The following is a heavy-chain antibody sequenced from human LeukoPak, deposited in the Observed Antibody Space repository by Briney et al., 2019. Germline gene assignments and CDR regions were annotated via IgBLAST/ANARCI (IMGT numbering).Heavy chain of an antibody. CDR2: ISSSSSYI. CDR3: ARAVNSGSYVLDY. Sequence: PGGSLRLSCAASGFTFSSYSMNWVRQAPGKGLEWVSSISSSSSYIYYADSVKGRFTISRDNAKNSLYLQMNSLRAEDTAVYYCARAVNSGSYVLDYWGQGTLVTVSS. CDR1: GFTFSSYS. J-gene: IGHJ4*02. D-gene: IGHD1-26*01. V-gene: IGHV3-21*01.